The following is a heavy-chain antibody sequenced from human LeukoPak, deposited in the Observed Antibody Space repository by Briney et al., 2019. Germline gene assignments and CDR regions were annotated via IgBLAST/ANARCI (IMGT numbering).Heavy chain of an antibody. CDR2: ISYDGSNK. D-gene: IGHD4-23*01. Sequence: GGAVRLSCAASGFTFSSYAMHGVRQAPGKGREGVAVISYDGSNKYYADSVKGRFTISRDNSKNTLYLQMNSLRAEDTAVYSCARERDYGGNSLLFDIWGQGTMVTVSS. CDR3: ARERDYGGNSLLFDI. V-gene: IGHV3-30-3*01. J-gene: IGHJ3*02. CDR1: GFTFSSYA.